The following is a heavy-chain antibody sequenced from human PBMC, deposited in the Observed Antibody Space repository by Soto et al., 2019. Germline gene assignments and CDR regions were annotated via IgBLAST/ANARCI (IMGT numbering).Heavy chain of an antibody. CDR3: AKGHRGGGDAFDI. Sequence: GGSLRLSCAASGFTFDDYAMHWVRQAPGKGLEWVSLISGDGGSTYYADSVKGRFTISRDNSKNSLYLQMNSLRTEDAAFYYCAKGHRGGGDAFDIWGQGTMVTVSS. V-gene: IGHV3-43*02. D-gene: IGHD3-10*01. CDR2: ISGDGGST. CDR1: GFTFDDYA. J-gene: IGHJ3*02.